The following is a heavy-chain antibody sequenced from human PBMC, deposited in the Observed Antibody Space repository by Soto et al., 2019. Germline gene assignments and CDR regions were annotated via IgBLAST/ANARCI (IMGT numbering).Heavy chain of an antibody. Sequence: SVKVSCKASGGTFSSYAISWVRQAPGQGLEWMGGIIPIFGTANYAQKFQGRVTITADKSTSTAYMELSSLRSEDTAVYYCARGVTMVRGVIGYYYYYGMDVWGQGTTVTVSS. CDR2: IIPIFGTA. J-gene: IGHJ6*02. V-gene: IGHV1-69*06. D-gene: IGHD3-10*01. CDR1: GGTFSSYA. CDR3: ARGVTMVRGVIGYYYYYGMDV.